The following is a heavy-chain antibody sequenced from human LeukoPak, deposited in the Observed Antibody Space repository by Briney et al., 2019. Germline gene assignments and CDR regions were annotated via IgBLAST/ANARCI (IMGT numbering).Heavy chain of an antibody. CDR3: ARYAAGPNDY. V-gene: IGHV3-21*01. J-gene: IGHJ4*02. D-gene: IGHD6-13*01. CDR2: ISSSSSYI. CDR1: GFTFSSYS. Sequence: GGSLRLSCSASGFTFSSYSMNRVRPAPGKGLEWVSSISSSSSYIYYADSVKGRFTIARDNAKNSLYLQMNSLRAEDTAVYYCARYAAGPNDYWGQGTLVTVSS.